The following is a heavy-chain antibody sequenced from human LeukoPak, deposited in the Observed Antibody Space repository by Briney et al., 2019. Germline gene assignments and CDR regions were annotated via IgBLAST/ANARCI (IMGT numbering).Heavy chain of an antibody. Sequence: PSETLSLTCTVFDGSISTSFWSWIRQPPGKGLEWIGYVYYSGNTDYNPSLKSRVITSIDTSKKQFSLKLSSVTAADTAVYYCARDGIHYGSGFDPWGQGTLVTVSS. CDR3: ARDGIHYGSGFDP. D-gene: IGHD3-10*01. J-gene: IGHJ5*02. CDR1: DGSISTSF. CDR2: VYYSGNT. V-gene: IGHV4-59*12.